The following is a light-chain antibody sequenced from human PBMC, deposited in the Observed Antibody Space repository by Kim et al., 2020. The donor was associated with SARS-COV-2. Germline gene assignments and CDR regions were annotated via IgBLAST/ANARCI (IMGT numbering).Light chain of an antibody. Sequence: GQSITAACSGSIRDVGAYDSVSCYQQHPNDAPKRIIYDVINRPSGMSDRFSGSKSGNTASLTISGLQAEDEAHYYCSSYTTTKKRVFGTGTKVTVL. CDR3: SSYTTTKKRV. V-gene: IGLV2-14*03. J-gene: IGLJ1*01. CDR2: DVI. CDR1: IRDVGAYDS.